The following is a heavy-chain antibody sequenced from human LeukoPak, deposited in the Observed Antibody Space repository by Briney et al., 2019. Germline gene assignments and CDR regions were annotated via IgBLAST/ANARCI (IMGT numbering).Heavy chain of an antibody. V-gene: IGHV1-18*01. J-gene: IGHJ4*02. Sequence: ASVKVSCKASGYTFTSYGISWVRQAPEQGLEWMGWISAYNGNTNYAQKLQGRVTMTTDTSTSTAYMELRSLRSDDAAVYYCHTYYSDSSGYSIDYWGQGTLVTVSS. D-gene: IGHD3-22*01. CDR1: GYTFTSYG. CDR2: ISAYNGNT. CDR3: HTYYSDSSGYSIDY.